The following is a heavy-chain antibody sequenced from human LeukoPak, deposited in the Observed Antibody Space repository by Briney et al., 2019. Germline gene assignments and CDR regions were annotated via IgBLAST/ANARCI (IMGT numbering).Heavy chain of an antibody. CDR3: VKDSPPRYSGSPPAY. V-gene: IGHV3-7*03. J-gene: IGHJ4*02. CDR2: INKDGGEK. CDR1: GFTFSSYW. Sequence: PGGSLRLSCAASGFTFSSYWMSWVRQAPGKGLEWVANINKDGGEKYYVDSVKGRFTISRDNAKNSLYQQMNSLRADDTAVYYCVKDSPPRYSGSPPAYWGQGTLVTVSS. D-gene: IGHD1-26*01.